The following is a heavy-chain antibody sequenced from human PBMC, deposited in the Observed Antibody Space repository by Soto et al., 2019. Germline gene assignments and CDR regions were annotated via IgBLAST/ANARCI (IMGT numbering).Heavy chain of an antibody. CDR2: IERDDGDK. CDR1: GFPLTSPGMC. V-gene: IGHV2-70*13. Sequence: SGPTLVNPTETLTLTCTFSGFPLTSPGMCVSWIRQSPGKALEWLALIERDDGDKYYSTSLKTRLTISKDTRKNQVVLTMANMEPADTATYYCARSIRGPRRFNGMDVWGQGTTVTVSS. D-gene: IGHD1-20*01. J-gene: IGHJ6*02. CDR3: ARSIRGPRRFNGMDV.